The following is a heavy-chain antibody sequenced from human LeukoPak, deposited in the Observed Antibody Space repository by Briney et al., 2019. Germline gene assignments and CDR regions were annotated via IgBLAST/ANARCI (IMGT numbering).Heavy chain of an antibody. CDR1: GFTFSSYS. Sequence: GSLRLSCAASGFTFSSYSLNWVRQAPGKGLEWVSSISSSSSYIYYADSVEGRFTISRDNAKNSLYLQMNSLRAEDTAVYYCARDEGDYSSGWYFDYWGQGTLVTVSS. V-gene: IGHV3-21*01. CDR2: ISSSSSYI. J-gene: IGHJ4*02. CDR3: ARDEGDYSSGWYFDY. D-gene: IGHD6-19*01.